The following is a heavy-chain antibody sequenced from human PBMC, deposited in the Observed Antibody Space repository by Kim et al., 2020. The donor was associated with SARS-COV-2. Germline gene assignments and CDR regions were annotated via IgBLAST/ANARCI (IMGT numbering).Heavy chain of an antibody. CDR2: SM. CDR3: SRKLATGAFDF. D-gene: IGHD3-3*02. V-gene: IGHV3-9*01. Sequence: SMGHADSVKGRFTISRDDAKSSLYLQMNSLRPEVTALYYCSRKLATGAFDFWGQGTLVVVSS. J-gene: IGHJ3*01.